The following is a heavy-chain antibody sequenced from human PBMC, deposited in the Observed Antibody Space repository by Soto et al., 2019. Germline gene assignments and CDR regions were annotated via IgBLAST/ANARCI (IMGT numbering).Heavy chain of an antibody. J-gene: IGHJ5*02. CDR2: IYYSGST. CDR3: ARPHYDILTGYLLHGWFDP. Sequence: PSETLSLTCTVSGGSISSSSYYWGWIRQPPGKGLEWIGSIYYSGSTYYNPSLKSRVTISVDTSKNQFSLKLSSVTAADTAVYYCARPHYDILTGYLLHGWFDPWGQGTLVTVSS. V-gene: IGHV4-39*01. D-gene: IGHD3-9*01. CDR1: GGSISSSSYY.